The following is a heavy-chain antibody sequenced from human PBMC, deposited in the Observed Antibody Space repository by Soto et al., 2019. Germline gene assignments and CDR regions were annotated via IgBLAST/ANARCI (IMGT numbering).Heavy chain of an antibody. CDR2: IYYSGST. CDR1: GGSISSSSYY. Sequence: SETLSLTCTFSGGSISSSSYYWGWIRQPPGKGLEWIGSIYYSGSTYYNPSLKSRVTISVDTSKNQFSLKLSSVTAADTAVYYCASERWLHPQGGYYYYYGMDVWGQGTTVTVS. D-gene: IGHD5-12*01. J-gene: IGHJ6*02. V-gene: IGHV4-39*01. CDR3: ASERWLHPQGGYYYYYGMDV.